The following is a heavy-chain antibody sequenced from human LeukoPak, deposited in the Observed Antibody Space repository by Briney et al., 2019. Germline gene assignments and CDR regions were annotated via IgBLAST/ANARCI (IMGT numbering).Heavy chain of an antibody. V-gene: IGHV3-11*01. CDR2: ISSSGSTI. J-gene: IGHJ6*02. CDR3: ASVVGWYDYYYGMDV. Sequence: GGSLRLSCAASGFTFSDYYMSWIRQAPGKGLEGVSYISSSGSTIYYADSVKGRFTISRDNAKNSLYLQMTSVRAEDTAVYYCASVVGWYDYYYGMDVWGQGTTVTVSS. CDR1: GFTFSDYY. D-gene: IGHD1-26*01.